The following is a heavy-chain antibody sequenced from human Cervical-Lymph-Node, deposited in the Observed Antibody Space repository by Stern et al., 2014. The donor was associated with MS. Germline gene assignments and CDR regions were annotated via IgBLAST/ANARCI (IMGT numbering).Heavy chain of an antibody. CDR1: GFTFSGYG. Sequence: VQLVESGGGAVQPGRSLRLSCATSGFTFSGYGMYWVPQAPGKGLEWGAISWSDGTKEDYADSVKGRFTISRDNSKNTLYLQMTSLRAEDTAVYYCARDDRTSWYGGMPHWGQGTLVTVSS. CDR3: ARDDRTSWYGGMPH. D-gene: IGHD6-13*01. CDR2: SWSDGTKE. J-gene: IGHJ4*02. V-gene: IGHV3-33*01.